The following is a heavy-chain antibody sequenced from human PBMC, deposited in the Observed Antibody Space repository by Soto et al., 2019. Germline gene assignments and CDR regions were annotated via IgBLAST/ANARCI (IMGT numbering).Heavy chain of an antibody. CDR3: ARPGYCSGGSCSRYYYGMDV. CDR1: GFTFSSYG. Sequence: GGSLRLSCAASGFTFSSYGMHWVRQAPGKGLEWVAVIWYDGSNKYYADSVKGRFTISRDNSKNTRYLQMNSLRAEDTAVYYCARPGYCSGGSCSRYYYGMDVWGQGTTVTVSS. V-gene: IGHV3-33*01. CDR2: IWYDGSNK. J-gene: IGHJ6*02. D-gene: IGHD2-15*01.